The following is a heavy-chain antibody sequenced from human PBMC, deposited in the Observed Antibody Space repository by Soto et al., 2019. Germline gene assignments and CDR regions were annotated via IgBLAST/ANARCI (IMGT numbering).Heavy chain of an antibody. Sequence: KPSETLSLTCAVYGGSFSGYYWSWIRQPPGKGLEWIGEINHSGSTNYNPSLKSRVTISVDTSKNQFSLKLSSVTAADTAVYYCARGGPNGPRFICLGELVLSRFHSDYWGQGTLVTVS. D-gene: IGHD3-10*01. J-gene: IGHJ4*02. CDR2: INHSGST. CDR3: ARGGPNGPRFICLGELVLSRFHSDY. CDR1: GGSFSGYY. V-gene: IGHV4-34*01.